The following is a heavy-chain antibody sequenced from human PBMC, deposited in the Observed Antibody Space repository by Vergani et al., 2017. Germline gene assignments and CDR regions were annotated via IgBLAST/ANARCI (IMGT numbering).Heavy chain of an antibody. V-gene: IGHV1-3*01. CDR1: GYTFTSYA. CDR2: INAGNGNT. J-gene: IGHJ4*02. CDR3: ARDNDYGSGSYWFDY. D-gene: IGHD3-10*01. Sequence: QVQLVQSGAEVKKPGASVKVSCKASGYTFTSYAMHWVRKAPGQRLEWMGWINAGNGNTKYSQKFQGRVTITRDTSASTAYMELSSLRSEDTAVYYCARDNDYGSGSYWFDYWGQGTLVTVSS.